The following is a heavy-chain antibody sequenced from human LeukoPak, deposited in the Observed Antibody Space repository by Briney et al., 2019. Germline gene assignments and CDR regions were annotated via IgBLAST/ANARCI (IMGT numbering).Heavy chain of an antibody. Sequence: PSETLSLTCAVYGGSFSGYYWSWIRQPPGKGLEWIGEINHSGSTNYNPSLKSRVTISVDTSKNQFSLKLSSVTAADTAVYYCARVSIFGVVMPYYYYYYMDVWGKGTTVTVSS. D-gene: IGHD3-3*01. CDR3: ARVSIFGVVMPYYYYYYMDV. CDR1: GGSFSGYY. V-gene: IGHV4-34*01. CDR2: INHSGST. J-gene: IGHJ6*03.